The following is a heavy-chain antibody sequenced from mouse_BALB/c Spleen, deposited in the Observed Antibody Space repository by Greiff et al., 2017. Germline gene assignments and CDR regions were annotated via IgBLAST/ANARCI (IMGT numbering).Heavy chain of an antibody. V-gene: IGHV1-69*02. CDR1: GYTFTSYW. Sequence: QVQLQQPGAELVRPGASVKLSCKASGYTFTSYWINWVKQRPGQGLEWIGNIYPSDSYTNYNQKFKDKATLTVDKSSSTAYMQLSSPTSEDSAVYYCTTHDYWGQGTTLTVSS. CDR2: IYPSDSYT. J-gene: IGHJ2*01. CDR3: TTHDY.